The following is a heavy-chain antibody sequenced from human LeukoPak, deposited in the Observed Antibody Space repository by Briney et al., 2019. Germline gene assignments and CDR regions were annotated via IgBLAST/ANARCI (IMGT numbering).Heavy chain of an antibody. D-gene: IGHD2-2*01. CDR3: ARETSTSWHGMDV. CDR2: IYYSGST. V-gene: IGHV4-31*03. CDR1: GGSISSGGYY. J-gene: IGHJ6*02. Sequence: PSETLSLTCTVSGGSISSGGYYWSWIRQHPGTGLEWIGYIYYSGSTYYNPSLKSRVTISVDTSKNQFSLKLSSVTAADTAVYYCARETSTSWHGMDVWGQGTTVTVSS.